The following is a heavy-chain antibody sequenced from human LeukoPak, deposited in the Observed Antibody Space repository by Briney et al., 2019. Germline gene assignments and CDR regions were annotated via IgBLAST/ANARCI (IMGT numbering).Heavy chain of an antibody. CDR1: GFTFSDYY. Sequence: GGSLRLYCAASGFTFSDYYMSWIRKAPGKGLEWVSYISSSGSTIYYADSVKGRFTISRDNAKNSLYLQMNSLRAEDTAVYYCARVASYGSWFDPWGQGTLVTVSS. CDR3: ARVASYGSWFDP. V-gene: IGHV3-11*01. CDR2: ISSSGSTI. J-gene: IGHJ5*02. D-gene: IGHD5-18*01.